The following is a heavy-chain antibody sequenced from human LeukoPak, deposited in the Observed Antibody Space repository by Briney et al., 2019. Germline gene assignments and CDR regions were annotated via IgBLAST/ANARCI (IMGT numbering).Heavy chain of an antibody. CDR2: ISNNGGYT. Sequence: GGSLRLSCAASGFTFSSSAMSWVRQAPGKGLEWVSAISNNGGYTYYADSVQGRFTISRDNSKSTLCLQMNSLRAEDTAVYYCAKDKFALAVAGSDYWGQGTLVTVSS. J-gene: IGHJ4*02. V-gene: IGHV3-23*01. CDR3: AKDKFALAVAGSDY. CDR1: GFTFSSSA. D-gene: IGHD6-19*01.